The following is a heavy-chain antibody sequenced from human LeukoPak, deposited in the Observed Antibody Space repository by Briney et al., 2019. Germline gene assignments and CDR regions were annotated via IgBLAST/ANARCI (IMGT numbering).Heavy chain of an antibody. CDR1: GGTFSSYA. CDR2: IIPILGIA. CDR3: ARGGLAEVGQWLDKRTGLEYFQH. Sequence: GASVKVSCKASGGTFSSYAISWVRQAPGQGLEWMGRIIPILGIANYAQKFQGRVTITADKSTSTAYMELSSLRSEDTAVYYCARGGLAEVGQWLDKRTGLEYFQHWGQGTLVTVSS. D-gene: IGHD6-19*01. V-gene: IGHV1-69*04. J-gene: IGHJ1*01.